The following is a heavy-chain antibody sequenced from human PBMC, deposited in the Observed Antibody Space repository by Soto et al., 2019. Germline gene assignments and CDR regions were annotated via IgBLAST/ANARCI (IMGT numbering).Heavy chain of an antibody. CDR2: FDPEDGET. V-gene: IGHV1-24*01. D-gene: IGHD6-19*01. CDR3: ATVRTVYSSGRRSYYSSGINV. J-gene: IGHJ6*02. Sequence: ASVKVSCKVSGYTLTELSMHWVRPAPGKGLEWMGGFDPEDGETIYAQKFQGRVTMTEDTSTDTAYMELSSLRSEDTAVYYCATVRTVYSSGRRSYYSSGINVWGQGTTVTVSS. CDR1: GYTLTELS.